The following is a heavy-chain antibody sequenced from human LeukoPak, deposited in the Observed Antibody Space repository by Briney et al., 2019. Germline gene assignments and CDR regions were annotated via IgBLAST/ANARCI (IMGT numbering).Heavy chain of an antibody. CDR1: GGPISSSSYY. CDR3: ARLETYYDFWSGPIVFDY. CDR2: IYYSGST. Sequence: SETLSLTCTVSGGPISSSSYYWGWIRQPPGKGLEWIGSIYYSGSTYYNPSLKSRVTISVDTSKNQFSLKLSSVTAADTAVYYCARLETYYDFWSGPIVFDYWGQGTLVTVSS. D-gene: IGHD3-3*01. J-gene: IGHJ4*02. V-gene: IGHV4-39*01.